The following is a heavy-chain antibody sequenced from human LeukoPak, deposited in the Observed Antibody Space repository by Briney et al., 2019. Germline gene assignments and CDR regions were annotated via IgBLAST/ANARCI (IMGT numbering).Heavy chain of an antibody. Sequence: SETLSLTCTVSGDSISGYYWSWIRQPPGKGLEWIGYMSYSGSITYNPSLKSRVTISIDTSKNQFSLRLRSVTAADTAVYYCARTTGDDILTGSDDWFDSWGQGTLVTVSS. J-gene: IGHJ5*01. CDR2: MSYSGSI. CDR3: ARTTGDDILTGSDDWFDS. CDR1: GDSISGYY. V-gene: IGHV4-59*01. D-gene: IGHD3-9*01.